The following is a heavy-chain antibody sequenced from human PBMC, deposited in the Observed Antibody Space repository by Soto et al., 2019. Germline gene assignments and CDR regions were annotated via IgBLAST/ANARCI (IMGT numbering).Heavy chain of an antibody. J-gene: IGHJ5*02. CDR3: ARERSAAGAGWFDP. V-gene: IGHV1-8*01. D-gene: IGHD6-13*01. Sequence: QVQLVQSGAEVKKPGASVKVSCKASGYTFTSYDGNWVRQATGQGLEWMGWMNNDSGNTDYAQKLQGRVTMTRNTSISTAYMELRSLRSADTAMYFCARERSAAGAGWFDPWGQGTLVTVSS. CDR2: MNNDSGNT. CDR1: GYTFTSYD.